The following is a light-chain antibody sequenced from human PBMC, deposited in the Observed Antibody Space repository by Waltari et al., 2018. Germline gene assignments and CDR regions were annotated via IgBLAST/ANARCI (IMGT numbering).Light chain of an antibody. CDR1: QSVNSA. CDR2: VAS. Sequence: DIQMTQSPSSLSASVGDRVTITCRASQSVNSALHWYQQKPGKVPKLLIYVASSLQVGVPSRFSGAGSGTDFTLTISSLQPEDFAVYFCLQSYSTPYTFGQGTKLEIK. CDR3: LQSYSTPYT. V-gene: IGKV1-39*01. J-gene: IGKJ2*01.